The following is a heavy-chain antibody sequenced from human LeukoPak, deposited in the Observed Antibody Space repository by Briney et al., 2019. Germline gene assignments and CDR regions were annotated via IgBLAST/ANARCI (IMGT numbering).Heavy chain of an antibody. CDR2: INPNSGGT. CDR3: ARDGMITFGGDQYYFDY. CDR1: GYTFTGYY. D-gene: IGHD3-16*01. J-gene: IGHJ4*02. V-gene: IGHV1-2*02. Sequence: GASVKVSCKASGYTFTGYYMHWVRQAPGQGLEWMGWINPNSGGTNYAQKFQGRVTMTRDTSISTAYMELRSLRSDDTAVYYCARDGMITFGGDQYYFDYWGQGTLVTVSS.